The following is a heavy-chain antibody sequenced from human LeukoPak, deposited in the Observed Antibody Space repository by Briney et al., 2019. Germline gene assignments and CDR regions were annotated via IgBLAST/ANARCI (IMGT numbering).Heavy chain of an antibody. J-gene: IGHJ4*02. D-gene: IGHD2-2*01. V-gene: IGHV3-30-3*01. Sequence: GGSLRLSCAASGFTFSSYAMHWVRQAPGKGLEWVAVISYDGSNKYYADSVKGRFTISRDNSKNTLYLQMNSLRAEDTAVYYCAREGIGYCSSTSCPGDWGQGTLVTVSS. CDR3: AREGIGYCSSTSCPGD. CDR1: GFTFSSYA. CDR2: ISYDGSNK.